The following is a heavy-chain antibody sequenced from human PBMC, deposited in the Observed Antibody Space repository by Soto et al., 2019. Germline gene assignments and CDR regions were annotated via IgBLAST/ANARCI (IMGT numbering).Heavy chain of an antibody. CDR3: ARAYSRRPDARDFDY. D-gene: IGHD6-13*01. V-gene: IGHV4-34*01. Sequence: SETLSLTCADYGGSFSGYYWSWIRQPPGKGLEWIGEINHSGSTNYNPSLKSRVTISVDTSKNQFSLKLSSVTAADTAVYYCARAYSRRPDARDFDYWGQGTLVTVSS. CDR2: INHSGST. CDR1: GGSFSGYY. J-gene: IGHJ4*02.